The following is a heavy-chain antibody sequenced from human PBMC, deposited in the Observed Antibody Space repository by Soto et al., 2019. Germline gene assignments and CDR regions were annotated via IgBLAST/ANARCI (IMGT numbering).Heavy chain of an antibody. J-gene: IGHJ3*02. Sequence: QVELVESGGGVVRPGRSLRLSCAASRFPFSYYAMHWVRQAPGKGLEFVAVLLDDGSKYYADSVKGRFTISKDNSMKTVDLEMSSLRPEDTALYYCAKEGTGLYNDFEIWWQGTMVTVS. CDR3: AKEGTGLYNDFEI. V-gene: IGHV3-30*18. CDR2: LLDDGSK. CDR1: RFPFSYYA. D-gene: IGHD3-10*01.